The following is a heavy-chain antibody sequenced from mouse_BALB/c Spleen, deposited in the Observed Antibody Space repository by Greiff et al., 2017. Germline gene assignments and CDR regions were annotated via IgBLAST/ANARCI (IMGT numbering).Heavy chain of an antibody. Sequence: QVQLQQPGAELVKPGAPVKLSCKASGYTFTSYWMNWVKQRPGRGLEWIGRIDPSDSETHYNQKFKDKATLTVDKSSSTAYIQLSSLTSEDSAVYYCARSTYPGWYFDVWGAGTTVTVSS. CDR3: ARSTYPGWYFDV. CDR1: GYTFTSYW. CDR2: IDPSDSET. D-gene: IGHD5-1*01. J-gene: IGHJ1*01. V-gene: IGHV1-69*02.